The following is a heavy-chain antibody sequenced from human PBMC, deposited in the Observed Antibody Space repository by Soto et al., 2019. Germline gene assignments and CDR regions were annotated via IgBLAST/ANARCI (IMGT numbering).Heavy chain of an antibody. Sequence: QVQLQESGPGLVESSETLSLTCSVSGDSISTYYWNWIWQPPGKGLEMIGYLSYSGSTNYNPTLNSRITISADTSRIKFFLKLSSVTAADAAVYCCARHLFSDVWGQGTTVTVSS. J-gene: IGHJ6*02. D-gene: IGHD2-21*01. CDR2: LSYSGST. CDR1: GDSISTYY. V-gene: IGHV4-59*08. CDR3: ARHLFSDV.